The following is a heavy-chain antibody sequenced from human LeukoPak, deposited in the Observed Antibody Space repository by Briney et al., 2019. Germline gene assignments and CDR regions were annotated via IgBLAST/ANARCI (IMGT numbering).Heavy chain of an antibody. J-gene: IGHJ6*02. D-gene: IGHD4-17*01. V-gene: IGHV1-18*01. CDR1: GYTFTSYG. CDR2: ISAYNGNT. CDR3: ARDPEYGDYYYYGMDV. Sequence: GASVKVSCKASGYTFTSYGISWVRQAPGQGLEWMGWISAYNGNTNYAQKLQGRVTMTTDTSTSTAYMELRSLRSDDTAVYYCARDPEYGDYYYYGMDVWGQGTTVTVSS.